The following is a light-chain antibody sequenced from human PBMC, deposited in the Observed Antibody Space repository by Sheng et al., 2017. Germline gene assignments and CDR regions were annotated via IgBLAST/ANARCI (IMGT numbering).Light chain of an antibody. V-gene: IGKV3-15*01. CDR3: QQYNNWPRGT. Sequence: EIVMTQSPATLSVSPGERATLSCRASQSISSDLAWYHQRPGQPPRLLIYGASIRATGIPARFNGSGSGTEFTLTISRLQSEDFALYFCQQYNNWPRGTFGHGTKVEIK. CDR1: QSISSD. CDR2: GAS. J-gene: IGKJ1*01.